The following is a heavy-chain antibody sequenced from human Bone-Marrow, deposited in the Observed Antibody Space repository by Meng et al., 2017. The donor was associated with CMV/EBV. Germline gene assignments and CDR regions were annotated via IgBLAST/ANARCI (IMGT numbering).Heavy chain of an antibody. J-gene: IGHJ3*02. CDR3: ARSRGYCSSTSCYSDAFYI. D-gene: IGHD2-2*01. CDR1: GYRFSAYY. Sequence: SVKVSCKTSGYRFSAYYIHWVRQAPGQALEWMGWITPFNGNTNYAQKFQDRVTITRDRSMSTAYMELSSLRSEDTAMYYCARSRGYCSSTSCYSDAFYIWGQGTMVAAS. CDR2: ITPFNGNT. V-gene: IGHV1-45*02.